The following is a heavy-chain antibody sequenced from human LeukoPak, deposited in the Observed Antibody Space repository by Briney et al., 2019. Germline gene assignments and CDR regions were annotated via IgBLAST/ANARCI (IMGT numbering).Heavy chain of an antibody. J-gene: IGHJ4*02. CDR2: IIPIFGTA. D-gene: IGHD5-18*01. V-gene: IGHV1-69*06. CDR3: ARESSDTAIYYFDY. Sequence: SVKVSCKASGYTFTDYSMHWVRQAPGQGLEWMGGIIPIFGTANYAQKFQGRVTITADKSTSTAYMELSSLRSEDTAVYYCARESSDTAIYYFDYWGQGTLVTVSS. CDR1: GYTFTDYS.